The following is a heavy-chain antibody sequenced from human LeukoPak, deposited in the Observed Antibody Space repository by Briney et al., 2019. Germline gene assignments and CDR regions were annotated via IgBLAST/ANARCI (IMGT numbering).Heavy chain of an antibody. D-gene: IGHD6-13*01. CDR1: GYTFTAYY. CDR3: ANGYSSSVGY. Sequence: ASVKVSCKASGYTFTAYYMHWVRQAPGQGLEWMGWINPNNGGTNYAQKFQGRVAMTRDTSISTAYMELSSLRSEDTAVYYCANGYSSSVGYWGQGTLVTVSS. CDR2: INPNNGGT. V-gene: IGHV1-2*02. J-gene: IGHJ4*02.